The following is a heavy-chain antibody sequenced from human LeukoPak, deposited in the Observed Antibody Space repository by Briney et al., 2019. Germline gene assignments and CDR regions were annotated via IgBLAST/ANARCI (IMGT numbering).Heavy chain of an antibody. D-gene: IGHD6-13*01. J-gene: IGHJ1*01. CDR1: GFTFSDYF. CDR3: AKGLAAAGFAEYFQH. V-gene: IGHV3-30*18. CDR2: ISYDGSNK. Sequence: GGSLRLSCAASGFTFSDYFMSWIRQAPGKGLEWVAVISYDGSNKYYADSVKGRFTISRDNSKNTLYLQMNSLRAEDTAVYYCAKGLAAAGFAEYFQHWGQGTLVTVSS.